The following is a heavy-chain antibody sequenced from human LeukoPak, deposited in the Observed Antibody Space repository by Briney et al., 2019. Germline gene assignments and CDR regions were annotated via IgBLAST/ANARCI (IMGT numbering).Heavy chain of an antibody. CDR2: IYWDEDK. CDR3: AHRPNDYDSGGYPKYCFDY. J-gene: IGHJ4*02. D-gene: IGHD3-22*01. Sequence: SGPTLVKPTQTLTLTCTFSGFSLSTTGVGVGWIRQPPGKALEWLALIYWDEDKHYSPSLKSRLTITKDTSKNQVVLTVSNMDPVDTATYYCAHRPNDYDSGGYPKYCFDYWGQGTLVTVSS. V-gene: IGHV2-5*02. CDR1: GFSLSTTGVG.